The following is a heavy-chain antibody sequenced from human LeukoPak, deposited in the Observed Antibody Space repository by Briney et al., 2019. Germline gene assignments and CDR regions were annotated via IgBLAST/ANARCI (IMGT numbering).Heavy chain of an antibody. CDR3: ARDDAYY. CDR2: ISYSGST. J-gene: IGHJ4*02. V-gene: IGHV4-59*01. D-gene: IGHD3-16*01. Sequence: SETLSPTCTVSGGSISSYYWSWIRQPPGKGLEWIGYISYSGSTTYNPSLRSRVTISVDTSKNQFSLNLISVTAADTAVYYCARDDAYYWGQGTLVTVSS. CDR1: GGSISSYY.